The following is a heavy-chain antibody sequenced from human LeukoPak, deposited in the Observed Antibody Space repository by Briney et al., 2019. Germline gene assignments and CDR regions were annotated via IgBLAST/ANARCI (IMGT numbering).Heavy chain of an antibody. CDR1: GGSISSGSYY. CDR2: IYTSGST. V-gene: IGHV4-61*02. Sequence: PSQTLSLTCTVSGGSISSGSYYWSWIRQPAGKGLEWIGRIYTSGSTNYNPSLKSRVTISVDASKNQFSLKLSSVTAADTAVYYCAGARDMIVVVNAFDIWGQGTMVTDSS. D-gene: IGHD3-22*01. J-gene: IGHJ3*02. CDR3: AGARDMIVVVNAFDI.